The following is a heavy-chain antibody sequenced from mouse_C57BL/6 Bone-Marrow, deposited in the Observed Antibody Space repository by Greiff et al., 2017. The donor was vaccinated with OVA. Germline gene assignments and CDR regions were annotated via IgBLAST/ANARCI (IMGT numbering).Heavy chain of an antibody. V-gene: IGHV1-62-2*01. J-gene: IGHJ3*01. CDR3: ARHEDLRYGNYSAWFAY. CDR2: FYPGSGSI. Sequence: QVQLQQSGAELVKPGASVKLSCKASGYTFTEYTIHWVKQRSGQGLEWIGWFYPGSGSIKYNEKFKDKATLTADKSSSTVYMELSRLTSEDSAVYFCARHEDLRYGNYSAWFAYWGQGTLVTVSA. D-gene: IGHD2-10*02. CDR1: GYTFTEYT.